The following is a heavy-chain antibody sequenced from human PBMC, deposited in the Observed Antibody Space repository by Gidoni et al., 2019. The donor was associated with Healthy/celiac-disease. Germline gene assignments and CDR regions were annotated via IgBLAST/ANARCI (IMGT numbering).Heavy chain of an antibody. V-gene: IGHV3-11*05. CDR3: ARGKDLSPNWYFDL. CDR2: NSRSSSYT. CDR1: GFTLRDYD. Sequence: QVQLVESGGGLVKPGGSLRLSCAALGFTLRDYDMSCSSQAPGKGLGVFSYNSRSSSYTNCADSVKGRFTITRDKAKNSLYLQMNSLRSEDTAVYYCARGKDLSPNWYFDLWGRGTLVTVSS. J-gene: IGHJ2*01.